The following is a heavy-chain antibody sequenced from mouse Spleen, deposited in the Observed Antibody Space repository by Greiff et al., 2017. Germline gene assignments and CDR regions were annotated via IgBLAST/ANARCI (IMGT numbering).Heavy chain of an antibody. J-gene: IGHJ2*01. V-gene: IGHV1-81*01. Sequence: QVQLQQSGPELVKPGASVKMSCKASGYTFTDYVISWVKQRTGQGLEWIGEIYPGSGSTYYNEKFKGKATLTADKSSNTAYMQLSSLTSEDSAVYFCARRGYYFDYWGQGTTRTVSS. CDR3: ARRGYYFDY. CDR2: IYPGSGST. CDR1: GYTFTDYV.